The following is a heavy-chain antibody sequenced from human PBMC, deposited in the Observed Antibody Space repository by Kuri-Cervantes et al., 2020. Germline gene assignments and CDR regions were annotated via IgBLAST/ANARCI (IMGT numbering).Heavy chain of an antibody. CDR1: GFTFSSYA. J-gene: IGHJ4*02. CDR3: ARDQDSYGFASLDY. V-gene: IGHV3-23*01. Sequence: GESLKISCAASGFTFSSYAMSWVRQAPGKGLEWVSAISGSGGSTYYADSVKGRFTISRDNSKNTLYLQMNSLRAEDTAVYYCARDQDSYGFASLDYWGQGTLVTVSS. CDR2: ISGSGGST. D-gene: IGHD5-18*01.